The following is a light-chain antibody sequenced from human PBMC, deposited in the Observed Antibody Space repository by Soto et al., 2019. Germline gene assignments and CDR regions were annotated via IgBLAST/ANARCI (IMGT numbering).Light chain of an antibody. CDR2: GAS. Sequence: EIVMTQSPDTLSVSPGERATLSCRASQSVSSNLAWYQHKPGQAPRLLIYGASTRATDIPDRFSGRGSGTDFTLIISKLEPEDFAVYYCQQYDSSSWTFGQGTKVEIK. CDR1: QSVSSN. CDR3: QQYDSSSWT. J-gene: IGKJ1*01. V-gene: IGKV3D-15*01.